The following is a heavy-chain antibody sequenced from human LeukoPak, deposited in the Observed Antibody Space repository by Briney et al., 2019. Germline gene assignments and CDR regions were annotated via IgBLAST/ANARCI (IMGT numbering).Heavy chain of an antibody. CDR2: ISGSGGST. J-gene: IGHJ4*02. D-gene: IGHD5-18*01. Sequence: PGGSLRLSCAASGFTFTAYAMSWVRQVPGKGLECVSAISGSGGSTCYTDSVKGRFTISRDDSKNTLYLQMNSLRAEDTAVYYCAKEVGYRNGHPPDYWGQGTLVTASS. CDR1: GFTFTAYA. V-gene: IGHV3-23*01. CDR3: AKEVGYRNGHPPDY.